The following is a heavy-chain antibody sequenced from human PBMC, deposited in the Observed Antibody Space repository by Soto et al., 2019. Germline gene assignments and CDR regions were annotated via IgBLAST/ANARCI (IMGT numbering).Heavy chain of an antibody. CDR2: IYYSGGT. V-gene: IGHV4-31*11. CDR3: AMKDSGYADYMDV. D-gene: IGHD5-12*01. J-gene: IGHJ6*03. Sequence: QVQLQESGPGLVKPSQTLSLTCAVSGGSISRGGYYWSWIRQPPGKGLEWIGYIYYSGGTSYNPYFKSGVTLSVDTSENQLSMRLSSVTAADTAVYYRAMKDSGYADYMDVWGKGTTVTVSS. CDR1: GGSISRGGYY.